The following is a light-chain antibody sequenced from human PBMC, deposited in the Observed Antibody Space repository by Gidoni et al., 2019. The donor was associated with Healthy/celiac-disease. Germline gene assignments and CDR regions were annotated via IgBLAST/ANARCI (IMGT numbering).Light chain of an antibody. J-gene: IGKJ1*01. CDR1: QSVSTY. CDR3: QQRSNWLVA. V-gene: IGKV3-11*01. Sequence: EIVLTQSPATLSLSPGERATLSCRASQSVSTYLAWYQQKPGQAPRLLIYDGSNRATGIPARFSGSGSGTDFTLTISSLEPEDFAVYYCQQRSNWLVAFGQGTKVEIK. CDR2: DGS.